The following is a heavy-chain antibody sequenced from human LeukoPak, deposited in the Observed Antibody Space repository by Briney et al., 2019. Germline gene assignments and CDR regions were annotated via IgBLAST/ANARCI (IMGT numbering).Heavy chain of an antibody. CDR1: GFTFSAYY. CDR3: ARDVGSDF. Sequence: GGSLRLSCAASGFTFSAYYMMWIRQAPGEGLQWVSYISDSGTTVEYTDSVKGRFTISRDNAKNALYLQMNSLRVEDTGIYYCARDVGSDFWGQGTLVSVSS. CDR2: ISDSGTTV. J-gene: IGHJ4*02. V-gene: IGHV3-11*04.